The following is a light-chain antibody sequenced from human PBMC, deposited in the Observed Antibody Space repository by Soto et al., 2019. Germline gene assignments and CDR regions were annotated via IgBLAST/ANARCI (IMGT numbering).Light chain of an antibody. CDR1: QAISNY. CDR3: QQYDHLPPYT. V-gene: IGKV1-33*01. CDR2: DAS. J-gene: IGKJ2*01. Sequence: DIQMTQSPSSLSASVGDRVTITCQASQAISNYLNWYQQKPGKAPKLLIYDASNLETGVPSRFSGSGSGTDFTFTISSLQPEDIATYYCQQYDHLPPYTFGQGTKLEIK.